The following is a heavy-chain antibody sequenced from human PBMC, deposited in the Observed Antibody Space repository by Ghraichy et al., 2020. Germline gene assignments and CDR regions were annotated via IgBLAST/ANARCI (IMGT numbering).Heavy chain of an antibody. D-gene: IGHD5-18*01. CDR1: GFTFSSYA. V-gene: IGHV3-30*04. J-gene: IGHJ6*02. CDR3: ARAEQLWFYGMDV. CDR2: ISYDGRNK. Sequence: GALRLSCAASGFTFSSYAMHWVRQAPGKGLEWVAVISYDGRNKYYADSVKGRFTISRDNSKNTLYLQMNSLRPEDTAVYYCARAEQLWFYGMDVWGQGTTVTVSS.